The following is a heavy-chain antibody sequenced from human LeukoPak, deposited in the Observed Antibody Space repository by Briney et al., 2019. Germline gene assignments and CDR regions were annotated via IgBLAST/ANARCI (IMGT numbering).Heavy chain of an antibody. J-gene: IGHJ3*02. CDR2: IYTSGST. CDR1: GGSISSYY. CDR3: ARDTIAAAGNAFDI. Sequence: SETLSLTCTVSGGSISSYYWSWIRQPAGKGLEWIGRIYTSGSTNYNPSLKSRVTMSVDTSKNQFSLKLSSVTAADTAVYYCARDTIAAAGNAFDIWDQGTMVTVSS. D-gene: IGHD6-13*01. V-gene: IGHV4-4*07.